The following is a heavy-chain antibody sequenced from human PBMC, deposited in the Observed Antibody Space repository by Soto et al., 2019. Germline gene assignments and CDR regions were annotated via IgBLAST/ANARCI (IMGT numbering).Heavy chain of an antibody. V-gene: IGHV3-23*01. CDR1: AFTFSCYA. CDR2: TGGSGGST. J-gene: IGHJ5*02. CDR3: AKHRYYDFWSGPMGFDP. Sequence: GGPLILSCAASAFTFSCYAMSWVRQAPGKGLEWFSATGGSGGSTCYAASVKGRFTISTDNYKNTLYLQMNSLRAEDTAVYYCAKHRYYDFWSGPMGFDPWGQGTLVTVSS. D-gene: IGHD3-3*01.